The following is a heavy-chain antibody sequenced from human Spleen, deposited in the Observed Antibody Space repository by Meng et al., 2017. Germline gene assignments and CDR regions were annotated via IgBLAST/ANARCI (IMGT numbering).Heavy chain of an antibody. J-gene: IGHJ6*02. CDR3: ARGGFDWLRNGMDV. CDR2: INHSGSI. Sequence: SETLSLTCAVYGGSFSGYYWSWIRQPPGKGLEWIGEINHSGSINYNPSLKSRVTISVDTSKNQFSLKLSSVTAADTAVYYCARGGFDWLRNGMDVWGQGTTVTVSS. V-gene: IGHV4-34*01. D-gene: IGHD3-9*01. CDR1: GGSFSGYY.